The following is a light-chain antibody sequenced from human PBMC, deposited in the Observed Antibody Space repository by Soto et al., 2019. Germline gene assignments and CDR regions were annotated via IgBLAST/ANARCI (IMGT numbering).Light chain of an antibody. CDR2: DVS. J-gene: IGLJ2*01. Sequence: QSVLTQPASVSGSPGQSITISCTGTSSDVGGYNYVSWYQQHPGKAPNLMIYDVSNRPSGVSNRFSGSKSGNTASLTISGRQAEDEADYYCSSYTSSSLFGGRTKLTVL. CDR3: SSYTSSSL. CDR1: SSDVGGYNY. V-gene: IGLV2-14*01.